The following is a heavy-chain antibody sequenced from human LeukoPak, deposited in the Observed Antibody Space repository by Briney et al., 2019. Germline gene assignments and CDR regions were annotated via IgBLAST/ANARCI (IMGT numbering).Heavy chain of an antibody. V-gene: IGHV4-39*02. Sequence: SETLSPTCTVSGGSISSSSYYWGWIRQPPGKGLEWIGSIYYSGSTYYNPSLKSRVTISVDTSKNQFSLKLSSVTAADTAVYYCAREDDYGDHRLDYWGQGTLVTVSS. CDR2: IYYSGST. J-gene: IGHJ4*02. CDR1: GGSISSSSYY. D-gene: IGHD4-17*01. CDR3: AREDDYGDHRLDY.